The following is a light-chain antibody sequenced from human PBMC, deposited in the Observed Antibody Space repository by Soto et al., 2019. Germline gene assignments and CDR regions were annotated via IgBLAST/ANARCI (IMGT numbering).Light chain of an antibody. V-gene: IGKV3-20*01. Sequence: ETVLTQSPGTLSLSPGERATLSCRASQSVSSSYLAWCHQRPGQAPRLLIYGASRRATGIPDRFSGSGSGTDFTLTISRLEPEDFAVYYCQQYDRSWTFGQGTKVDIK. CDR1: QSVSSSY. CDR3: QQYDRSWT. J-gene: IGKJ1*01. CDR2: GAS.